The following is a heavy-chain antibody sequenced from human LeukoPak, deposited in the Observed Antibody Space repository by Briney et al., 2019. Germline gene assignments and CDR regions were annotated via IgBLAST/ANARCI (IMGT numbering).Heavy chain of an antibody. V-gene: IGHV1-18*01. CDR1: GYTFTSYG. Sequence: ASVKVSCKASGYTFTSYGISWVRQAPGQGLEWMGWISAYNGNTNYAQKLQGRVTMTTDTSTSTAYMELSSLRSEDTAVYYCATQFDYDRSAYYLRAFDLWGQGTVVTVSS. D-gene: IGHD3-22*01. CDR2: ISAYNGNT. J-gene: IGHJ3*01. CDR3: ATQFDYDRSAYYLRAFDL.